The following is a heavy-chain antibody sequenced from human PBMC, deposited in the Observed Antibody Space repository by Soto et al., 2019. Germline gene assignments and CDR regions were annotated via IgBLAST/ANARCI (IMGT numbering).Heavy chain of an antibody. J-gene: IGHJ4*02. CDR3: ARDILCDC. CDR1: GFTFNTYS. V-gene: IGHV3-21*04. CDR2: ITSGGTYI. D-gene: IGHD3-9*01. Sequence: GGSLRLSCAASGFTFNTYSMNWVRQAPGKGLEWVSSITSGGTYIYYADSVKGRFTISRDNAKSSLYLQMNSLRADDTAVYYCARDILCDCWGQGTLVTVSS.